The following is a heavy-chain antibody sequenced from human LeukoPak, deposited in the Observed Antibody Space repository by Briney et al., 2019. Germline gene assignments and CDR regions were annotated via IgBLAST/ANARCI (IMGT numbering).Heavy chain of an antibody. J-gene: IGHJ4*02. CDR2: ISTTSSFT. Sequence: GGSLRLSCAASGFTFSDYYMTWIRQTPGKGLECISYISTTSSFTNYADSVKGRFAISRDNSKNTLYLQMNSLRAEDTAIYYCAKDVFLLSGRGDDYWGQGTLVTVSS. D-gene: IGHD2-15*01. V-gene: IGHV3-11*05. CDR3: AKDVFLLSGRGDDY. CDR1: GFTFSDYY.